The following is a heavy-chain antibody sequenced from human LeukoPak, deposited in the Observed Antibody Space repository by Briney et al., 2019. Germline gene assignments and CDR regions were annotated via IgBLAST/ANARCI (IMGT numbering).Heavy chain of an antibody. CDR3: TTVTLDYYDSSGYLWYFDY. CDR2: IKSKTDGGTT. V-gene: IGHV3-15*01. CDR1: GFTFSNAW. D-gene: IGHD3-22*01. Sequence: NPGGSLRLSCAASGFTFSNAWMSWVRQAPGKGLEWVGRIKSKTDGGTTDYAAPVKGRFTISRDDSKNTLYLQINSLKTEDTAVYYCTTVTLDYYDSSGYLWYFDYWGQGTLVTVSS. J-gene: IGHJ4*02.